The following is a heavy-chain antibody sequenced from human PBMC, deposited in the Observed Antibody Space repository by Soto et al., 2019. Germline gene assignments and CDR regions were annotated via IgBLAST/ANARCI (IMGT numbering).Heavy chain of an antibody. J-gene: IGHJ4*02. Sequence: QVQLVQSGAEVKKPGASVKVSCKASGYTFTSYDINWVRQAAGQGLEWMGWMNPNSGNTGYAKKFQGRVTMTRNTSISTAYMELRSLRYEDTAVYYCAREVAVTGDDYWGQGTLVTVSS. CDR3: AREVAVTGDDY. CDR1: GYTFTSYD. V-gene: IGHV1-8*01. CDR2: MNPNSGNT. D-gene: IGHD6-19*01.